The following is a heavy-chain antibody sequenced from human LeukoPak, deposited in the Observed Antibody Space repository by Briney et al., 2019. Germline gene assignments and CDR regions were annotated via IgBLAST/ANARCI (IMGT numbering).Heavy chain of an antibody. CDR3: ARLQKGADYYDTWYFDL. Sequence: ASVKVSCKVSGYTLTDLSMYWVRQAPGQGLEWMGWINTNTGNPTYAQGFTGRFVFSLDTSVSTAYLQISSLKAEDTAVYYCARLQKGADYYDTWYFDLWGRGTLVTVSS. V-gene: IGHV7-4-1*02. J-gene: IGHJ2*01. CDR2: INTNTGNP. D-gene: IGHD3-22*01. CDR1: GYTLTDLS.